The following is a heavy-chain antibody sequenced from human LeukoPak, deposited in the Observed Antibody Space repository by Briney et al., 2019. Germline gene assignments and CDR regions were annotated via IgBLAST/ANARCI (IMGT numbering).Heavy chain of an antibody. Sequence: GGSLRLSCAASGFTFSNHAMNWVRQAPGKGLEGVSSIDYSGGFTKYADSVKGRFTISRDNAKNSLYLQMNSLSADDTALYYCARVLSGSGSYLWWFDPWGQGTLVTVSS. CDR2: IDYSGGFT. D-gene: IGHD3-10*01. J-gene: IGHJ5*02. V-gene: IGHV3-21*06. CDR3: ARVLSGSGSYLWWFDP. CDR1: GFTFSNHA.